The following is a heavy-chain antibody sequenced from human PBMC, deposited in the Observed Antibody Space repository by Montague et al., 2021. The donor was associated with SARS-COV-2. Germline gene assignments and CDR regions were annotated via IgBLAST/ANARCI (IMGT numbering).Heavy chain of an antibody. CDR2: INHSGST. CDR1: GGSFTGYY. V-gene: IGHV4-34*01. D-gene: IGHD3-22*01. J-gene: IGHJ5*02. Sequence: SETLSLTCAVCGGSFTGYYWSWLRQPPGKGLEWIGEINHSGSTNYNPSLKSRVTISVDSSKNQFSLKLSSVTAADTAVYYCARGPRITMIVVVITDIWFDPWGQGTLVTVSS. CDR3: ARGPRITMIVVVITDIWFDP.